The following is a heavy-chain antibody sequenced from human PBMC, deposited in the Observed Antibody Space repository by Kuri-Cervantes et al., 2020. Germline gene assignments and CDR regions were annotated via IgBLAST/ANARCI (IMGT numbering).Heavy chain of an antibody. V-gene: IGHV3-33*05. J-gene: IGHJ6*02. CDR2: ISNDGSHM. CDR1: GFVFSNYG. D-gene: IGHD4-17*01. CDR3: ARDGDYGDYTV. Sequence: GESLKISGAASGFVFSNYGMHWVRQAAGKGLEWVAVISNDGSHMYYVDPVKGRFTISRDNSQNTLFLQMNSLRAEDTAVYYCARDGDYGDYTVWGQGTTVTVSS.